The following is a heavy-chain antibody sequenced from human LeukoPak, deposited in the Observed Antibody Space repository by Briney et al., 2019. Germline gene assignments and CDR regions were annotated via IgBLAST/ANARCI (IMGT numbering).Heavy chain of an antibody. CDR1: GGSISTHY. Sequence: SETLSLTCTVSGGSISTHYWNWIRQAPGKGLEWLGYIYNIGRSNYSPSLRNRITMSLDTSTNQFSLKVGSLTAADTAVYYCARSSDIYYFDQWGQGTLVTVSS. V-gene: IGHV4-59*11. CDR3: ARSSDIYYFDQ. D-gene: IGHD3-3*02. J-gene: IGHJ4*02. CDR2: IYNIGRS.